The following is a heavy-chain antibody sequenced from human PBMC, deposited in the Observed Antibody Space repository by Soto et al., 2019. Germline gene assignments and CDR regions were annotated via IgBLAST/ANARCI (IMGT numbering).Heavy chain of an antibody. V-gene: IGHV4-31*03. D-gene: IGHD3-22*01. J-gene: IGHJ4*02. CDR3: ASFSSRYYYDSSGYLRYFDF. Sequence: PSETLSLTCTVSGGSISSGGYYWSWIRQHPGKGLEWIGYIYYSGSTYYNPSLKSRVTISVDTSKNQFSLKLSSVTAADTAVYYCASFSSRYYYDSSGYLRYFDFWGQGTLVTVSS. CDR1: GGSISSGGYY. CDR2: IYYSGST.